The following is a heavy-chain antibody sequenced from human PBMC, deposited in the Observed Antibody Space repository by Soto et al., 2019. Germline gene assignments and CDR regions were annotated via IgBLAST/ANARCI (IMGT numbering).Heavy chain of an antibody. Sequence: QITLKESGPTLVKPTQTLTLTCTFSGFSLSTTGKSVAWIRQPPGKALEWLSVIYWYDDKRYSPSLNTRLTIAKDTSKNQVVLKLTNMDPSDTGTYYCAHSRGDGDYFPYWGQGTLVSVSS. J-gene: IGHJ4*02. CDR2: IYWYDDK. D-gene: IGHD3-16*01. V-gene: IGHV2-5*01. CDR3: AHSRGDGDYFPY. CDR1: GFSLSTTGKS.